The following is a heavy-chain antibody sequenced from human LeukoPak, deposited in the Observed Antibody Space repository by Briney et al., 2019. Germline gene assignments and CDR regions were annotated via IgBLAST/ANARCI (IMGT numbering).Heavy chain of an antibody. D-gene: IGHD2-2*01. J-gene: IGHJ4*02. CDR3: ARRRNKYQPHDDY. V-gene: IGHV3-74*01. CDR2: INSDGSST. CDR1: GFTFSTYW. Sequence: GGSLRLSCAASGFTFSTYWMHWVRQAPGKGLVWVSRINSDGSSTTYADPVMGRFTISRDNATNTLYLQISSLRAEDTAVYYCARRRNKYQPHDDYWGQGTLVTVSS.